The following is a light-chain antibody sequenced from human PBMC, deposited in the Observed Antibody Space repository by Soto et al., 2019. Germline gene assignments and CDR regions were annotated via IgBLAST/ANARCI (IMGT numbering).Light chain of an antibody. J-gene: IGLJ1*01. CDR1: SSDVGGFNS. Sequence: QSALTQPRSVSGSPGQSVTFSCTGTSSDVGGFNSVSWYQQHPGKAPKLMIYDVNKRPSGVPDRFSGSKSGSTASLTISGLQAEDEADYYCCSYAGSYSYAFATGTKATVL. CDR2: DVN. V-gene: IGLV2-11*01. CDR3: CSYAGSYSYA.